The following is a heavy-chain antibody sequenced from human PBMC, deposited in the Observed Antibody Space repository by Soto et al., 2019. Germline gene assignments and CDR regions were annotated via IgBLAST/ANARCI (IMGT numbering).Heavy chain of an antibody. CDR2: INPNSGGT. CDR3: ARSTIAARHYYYYGMDV. J-gene: IGHJ6*02. CDR1: GSTFTGYY. V-gene: IGHV1-2*02. D-gene: IGHD6-6*01. Sequence: ASVKVSCKASGSTFTGYYMHWVRQAPGQGLEWMGWINPNSGGTNYAQKFQGRVTMTRDTSISTAYMELSRLRSDDTAVYYCARSTIAARHYYYYGMDVWGQGTTVTSP.